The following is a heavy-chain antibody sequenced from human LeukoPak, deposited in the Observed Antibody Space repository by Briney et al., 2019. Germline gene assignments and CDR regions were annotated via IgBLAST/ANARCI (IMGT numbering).Heavy chain of an antibody. Sequence: QPVGSLRLSCAPSGFNFRNYWMHWVRQAPGEGQEWVSRMNSDGGRTSYADSVKGRCTISRDNGENTLYLQINRLRGEDTAVYYCATDEAATGRLDYWGQGTLVT. J-gene: IGHJ4*02. CDR1: GFNFRNYW. CDR3: ATDEAATGRLDY. CDR2: MNSDGGRT. D-gene: IGHD1-1*01. V-gene: IGHV3-74*01.